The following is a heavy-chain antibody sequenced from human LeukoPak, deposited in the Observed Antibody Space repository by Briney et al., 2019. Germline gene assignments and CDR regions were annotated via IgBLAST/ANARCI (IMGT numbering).Heavy chain of an antibody. D-gene: IGHD2-2*02. CDR1: GFTFSSYS. Sequence: GGSLRLSCAASGFTFSSYSMNWVRQAPGKGLEWVSYISISSSNIYYADSVKGRFTISRDNAKNSLYLQMNSLRAEDTAVYYCARGEYQLLYGWYYYYYMDVWGKGTTVTVSS. V-gene: IGHV3-48*01. J-gene: IGHJ6*03. CDR3: ARGEYQLLYGWYYYYYMDV. CDR2: ISISSSNI.